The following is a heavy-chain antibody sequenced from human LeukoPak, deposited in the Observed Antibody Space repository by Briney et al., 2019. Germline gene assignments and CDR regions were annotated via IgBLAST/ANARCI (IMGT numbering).Heavy chain of an antibody. CDR1: GFTFDDYA. Sequence: PGGSLRLSCAASGFTFDDYAMHWVRQAPGKGLEWVSGISWNSGSIGYADSVKGRFTISRDNAKNSLYLQMNSLRAEDTALYYCAKSGDSWSGLKYYYYMDVWGKGTTVTVSS. J-gene: IGHJ6*03. V-gene: IGHV3-9*01. CDR3: AKSGDSWSGLKYYYYMDV. D-gene: IGHD3-3*01. CDR2: ISWNSGSI.